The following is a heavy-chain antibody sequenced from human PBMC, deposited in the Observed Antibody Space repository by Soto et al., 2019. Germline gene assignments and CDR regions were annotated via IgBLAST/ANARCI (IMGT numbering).Heavy chain of an antibody. CDR2: ISDDGSKE. Sequence: GGSLRLSCAASEFSFNIYTMHWVRQAPGKGLEWVAVISDDGSKEYYADSVKGRFTISRDNSKNTLYLQMNSLRAEDTAVYYCAREGGIVGATTVDYWGQGTLVTVSS. CDR3: AREGGIVGATTVDY. J-gene: IGHJ4*02. CDR1: EFSFNIYT. D-gene: IGHD1-26*01. V-gene: IGHV3-30-3*01.